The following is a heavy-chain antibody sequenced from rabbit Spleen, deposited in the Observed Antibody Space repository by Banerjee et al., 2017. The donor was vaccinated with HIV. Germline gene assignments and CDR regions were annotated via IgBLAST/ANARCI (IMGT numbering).Heavy chain of an antibody. J-gene: IGHJ4*01. D-gene: IGHD6-1*01. V-gene: IGHV1S43*01. CDR2: VDPVFGIT. CDR3: VREVASKFNL. Sequence: QQQLEESGGGLVKPGGTLTLTCTASGFSFSNIYWICWVRQAPGKGLEWIACVDPVFGITYYANWVNGRFTISRDNAQNTLFLQLNRLTAADTSTYFCVREVASKFNLWGPGTLVTVS. CDR1: GFSFSNIYW.